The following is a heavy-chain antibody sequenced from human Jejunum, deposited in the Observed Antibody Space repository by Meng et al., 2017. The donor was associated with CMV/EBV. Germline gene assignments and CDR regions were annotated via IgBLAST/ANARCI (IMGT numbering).Heavy chain of an antibody. Sequence: MHWVRQAPGKGLEWVAVISYDGSNKYYADSVKGRFTISRDNSKNTLYLQMNSLRAEDTAVYYCARVPRGYSYGWLGDYYYYYGMDVWGQGTTVTVSS. CDR3: ARVPRGYSYGWLGDYYYYYGMDV. D-gene: IGHD5-18*01. CDR2: ISYDGSNK. J-gene: IGHJ6*02. V-gene: IGHV3-30-3*01.